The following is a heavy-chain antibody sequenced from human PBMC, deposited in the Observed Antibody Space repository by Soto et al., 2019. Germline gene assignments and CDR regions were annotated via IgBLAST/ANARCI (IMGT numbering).Heavy chain of an antibody. Sequence: GASVKVSCKASGYTFTSYDINWVRQATGQGLEWMGWMNPNSGNTGYAQKFQGRVTMTRNTSISTAYMELGSLRSEDTAVYYCASRGIRYFDWLSTYTEPRDGPDAFDIWGQGTMVTVS. D-gene: IGHD3-9*01. V-gene: IGHV1-8*01. J-gene: IGHJ3*02. CDR3: ASRGIRYFDWLSTYTEPRDGPDAFDI. CDR2: MNPNSGNT. CDR1: GYTFTSYD.